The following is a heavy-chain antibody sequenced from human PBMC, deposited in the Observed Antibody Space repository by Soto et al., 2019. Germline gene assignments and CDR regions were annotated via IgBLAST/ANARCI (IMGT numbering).Heavy chain of an antibody. CDR3: ARDSVFYDSTGDFDY. D-gene: IGHD3-22*01. Sequence: GGSLRLSCAASGFTFSSYDMHWVRQATGKGLEWVSAIGTAGDTYYPGSVKGRFTISRDNAKNSLYLQMSSLRAGDTAVYYCARDSVFYDSTGDFDYWGQGTVVTVSS. CDR2: IGTAGDT. CDR1: GFTFSSYD. J-gene: IGHJ4*02. V-gene: IGHV3-13*04.